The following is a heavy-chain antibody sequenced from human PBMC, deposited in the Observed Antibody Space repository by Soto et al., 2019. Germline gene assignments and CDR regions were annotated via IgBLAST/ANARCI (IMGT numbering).Heavy chain of an antibody. CDR1: GFTFSIFG. V-gene: IGHV3-30*18. CDR2: ISYDGNNK. D-gene: IGHD4-17*01. CDR3: AKDQLQTTVTTPSY. J-gene: IGHJ4*02. Sequence: QVQLVESGGGVVQPGRSLRLSCEASGFTFSIFGMHWVRQAPGKGLEWVAVISYDGNNKYYADSVKGRFTISRDNSKNTLYLQMDSLRAEDTAVYYCAKDQLQTTVTTPSYWGQGTLVTVSS.